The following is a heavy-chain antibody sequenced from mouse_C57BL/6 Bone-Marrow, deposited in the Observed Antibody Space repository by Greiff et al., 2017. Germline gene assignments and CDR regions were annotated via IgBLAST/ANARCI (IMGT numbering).Heavy chain of an antibody. Sequence: VQLQQSGAELMKPGASVKLSCKATGYTFTGYWIEWVKQRPGHGLEWIGEILPGSGSTNYNEKFKGKATFTADTSSNTAYMQRSSLTTEDSAIYYCARGGNLYNGSRPDWYFDVWGTGTTVTVSA. CDR3: ARGGNLYNGSRPDWYFDV. CDR1: GYTFTGYW. V-gene: IGHV1-9*01. J-gene: IGHJ1*03. CDR2: ILPGSGST. D-gene: IGHD1-1*01.